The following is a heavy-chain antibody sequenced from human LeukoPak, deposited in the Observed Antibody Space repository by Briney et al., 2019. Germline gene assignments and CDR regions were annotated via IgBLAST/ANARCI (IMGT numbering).Heavy chain of an antibody. CDR3: AVRYCSTSSCYPYFDY. D-gene: IGHD2-2*01. J-gene: IGHJ4*02. Sequence: SQTLSLTCTVSGGSISSVHYYWSWIRQPPGKGLEWIGYIYYSGSTYYNPSLKCRLTISVDTSKNHFSLKLSSVTAADTAVYYCAVRYCSTSSCYPYFDYWGQGTLVTVSS. CDR1: GGSISSVHYY. CDR2: IYYSGST. V-gene: IGHV4-30-4*08.